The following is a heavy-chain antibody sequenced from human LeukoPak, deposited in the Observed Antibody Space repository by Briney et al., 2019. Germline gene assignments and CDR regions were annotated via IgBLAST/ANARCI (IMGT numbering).Heavy chain of an antibody. Sequence: PGGSVRLSCAASGFTFSSYAMSWVRQAPGQGPEWVSVISGSGGSTYYADSVKGRFTISRDNSKNTLYLQMNSLRAEDTAVYYCAKDLRDSSGYYVWYFQHWGQGTLVTVSS. J-gene: IGHJ1*01. D-gene: IGHD3-22*01. CDR1: GFTFSSYA. CDR3: AKDLRDSSGYYVWYFQH. CDR2: ISGSGGST. V-gene: IGHV3-23*01.